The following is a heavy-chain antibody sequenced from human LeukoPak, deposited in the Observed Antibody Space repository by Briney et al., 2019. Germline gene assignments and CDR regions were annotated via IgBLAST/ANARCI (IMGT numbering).Heavy chain of an antibody. CDR1: GFTFSGYS. CDR2: ITSSSNYI. D-gene: IGHD5-18*01. V-gene: IGHV3-21*01. J-gene: IGHJ4*02. Sequence: PGGSLRLSCAASGFTFSGYSMNWVRQAPGKGLEWVSSITSSSNYIYYADSLKGRFTISRDNAKNFLYLQMNSLRAEDTAVYYCAREIRGYSYGYHFDYWGQGTLVTVSS. CDR3: AREIRGYSYGYHFDY.